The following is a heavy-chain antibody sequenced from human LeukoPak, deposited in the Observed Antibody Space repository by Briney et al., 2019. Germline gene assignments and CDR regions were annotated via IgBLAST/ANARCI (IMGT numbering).Heavy chain of an antibody. CDR2: ISYTGST. D-gene: IGHD3-10*01. J-gene: IGHJ5*02. CDR3: ARDDYRGVTNFDP. CDR1: GGSISPYF. V-gene: IGHV4-59*01. Sequence: SETQSLTCTVSGGSISPYFWSWFRQPPGKGLEWIGYISYTGSTIYSPSLKSRVTISVDTSKNQFSLQLTSVTAADTAVYYCARDDYRGVTNFDPWGQGTLVTVSS.